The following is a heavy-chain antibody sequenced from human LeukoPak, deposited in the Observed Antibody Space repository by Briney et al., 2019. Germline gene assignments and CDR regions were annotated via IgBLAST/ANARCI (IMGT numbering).Heavy chain of an antibody. V-gene: IGHV4-59*03. Sequence: PSETLSLTCTVSGGSISSYYWSWIRQPPGKGLEWIGYIYYSGSTNYNPSLKSRVTISVDTSKNQFSLKLSSVTAADTAVYYCTTVMETDAFDIWGQGTMVTVSS. J-gene: IGHJ3*02. CDR2: IYYSGST. CDR3: TTVMETDAFDI. CDR1: GGSISSYY. D-gene: IGHD1-14*01.